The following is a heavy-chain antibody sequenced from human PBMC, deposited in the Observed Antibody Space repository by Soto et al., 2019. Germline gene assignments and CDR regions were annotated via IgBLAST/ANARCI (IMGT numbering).Heavy chain of an antibody. CDR3: ARDSGYSYGPPDS. J-gene: IGHJ5*01. CDR2: ISSSSSTI. V-gene: IGHV3-48*01. D-gene: IGHD5-18*01. Sequence: EVQLVESGGGLVQPGGSLRLSCAASGFTFSSYSMNWVRQAPGKGLEWVSYISSSSSTIYYADSVKGRFTISRDNVKNSRYLQMHSLRAEGTAVYYCARDSGYSYGPPDSWGQGTLVTVSS. CDR1: GFTFSSYS.